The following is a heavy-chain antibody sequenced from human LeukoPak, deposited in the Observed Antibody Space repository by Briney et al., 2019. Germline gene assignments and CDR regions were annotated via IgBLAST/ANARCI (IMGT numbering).Heavy chain of an antibody. CDR3: ARLRLNYDILTGYYNDGDLVDY. D-gene: IGHD3-9*01. J-gene: IGHJ4*02. V-gene: IGHV1-18*01. CDR1: GGTFSSYA. CDR2: ISAYNGNT. Sequence: PGSSVKVSCKASGGTFSSYAISWVRQAPGQGLEWMGWISAYNGNTNYAQKLQGRVTMTTDTSTSTAYMELRSLRSDDTAVYYCARLRLNYDILTGYYNDGDLVDYWGQGTLVTVSS.